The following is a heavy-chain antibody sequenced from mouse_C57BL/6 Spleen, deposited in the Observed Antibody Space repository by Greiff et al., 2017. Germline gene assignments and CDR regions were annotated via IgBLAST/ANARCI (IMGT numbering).Heavy chain of an antibody. V-gene: IGHV1-69*01. CDR3: ARYYGSSYWYFDY. CDR1: GYTFTSYW. CDR2: IDPSDSYT. D-gene: IGHD1-1*01. Sequence: QVQLQQSGAELVMPGASVKLSCKASGYTFTSYWMHWVKQRPGQGLEWIGEIDPSDSYTNYNQKFKGKSTLTVDKSSSTAYMQLSSLTSEDSAVYYCARYYGSSYWYFDYWGQGTTLTVSS. J-gene: IGHJ2*01.